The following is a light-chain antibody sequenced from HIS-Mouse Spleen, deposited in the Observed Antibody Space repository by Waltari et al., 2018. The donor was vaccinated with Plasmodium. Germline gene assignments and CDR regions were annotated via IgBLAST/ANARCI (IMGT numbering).Light chain of an antibody. CDR1: QSVSSSY. CDR3: QQYGSSPLT. J-gene: IGKJ4*01. CDR2: GAS. Sequence: EIVLTHSPATLSLPPGERATLSCRASQSVSSSYLAWYQQKPGQAPRLLIYGASIRATGIPDRFSGSGSGTDFTLTISRLEPEDFAVYYCQQYGSSPLTFGGGTKVEIK. V-gene: IGKV3-20*01.